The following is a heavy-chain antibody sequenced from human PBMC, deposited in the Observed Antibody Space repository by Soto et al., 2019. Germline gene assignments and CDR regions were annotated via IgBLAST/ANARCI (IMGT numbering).Heavy chain of an antibody. CDR1: GFTLSGSR. V-gene: IGHV3-73*01. Sequence: GSLRLSCAASGFTLSGSRIHWVRQASGKGLEWVGRIRSKADSYATAYAASVKGRFTISRDDSKNTAYLQMNSLKTEDTAVYYCTSQYCGGDCSRVDPWGQGTXVTVSS. J-gene: IGHJ5*02. CDR3: TSQYCGGDCSRVDP. CDR2: IRSKADSYAT. D-gene: IGHD2-21*02.